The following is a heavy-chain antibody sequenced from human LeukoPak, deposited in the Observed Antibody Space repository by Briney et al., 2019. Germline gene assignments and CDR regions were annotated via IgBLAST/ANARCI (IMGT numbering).Heavy chain of an antibody. Sequence: ASVKVSCKASGYTFSSYDINWVRQATGQGPEWMGWMNPNSGNTGYAEKFQGRVTMTRNTSISTAYMELSSLTCEDTAVYYCARVSYYGSGSYPRSIYHYYMDVWGKGTTVTISS. CDR2: MNPNSGNT. V-gene: IGHV1-8*01. CDR3: ARVSYYGSGSYPRSIYHYYMDV. D-gene: IGHD3-10*01. CDR1: GYTFSSYD. J-gene: IGHJ6*03.